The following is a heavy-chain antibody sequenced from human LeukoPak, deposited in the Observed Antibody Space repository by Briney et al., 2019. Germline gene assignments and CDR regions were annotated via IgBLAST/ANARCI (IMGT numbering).Heavy chain of an antibody. CDR3: ARAHEGYDSSGRPNWFDP. D-gene: IGHD3-22*01. Sequence: SETLSLTCTVSGDSISSYYWSWIRQPPGKGLEWIGEINHSGSTNYNPSLKSRVTISVDTSKNQFSLKLSSVTAADTAVYYCARAHEGYDSSGRPNWFDPWGQGTLVTVSS. J-gene: IGHJ5*02. V-gene: IGHV4-34*01. CDR2: INHSGST. CDR1: GDSISSYY.